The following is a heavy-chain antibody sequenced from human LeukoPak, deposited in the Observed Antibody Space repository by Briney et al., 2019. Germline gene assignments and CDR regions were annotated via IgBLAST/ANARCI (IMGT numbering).Heavy chain of an antibody. V-gene: IGHV3-74*01. D-gene: IGHD3-16*01. J-gene: IGHJ4*02. Sequence: GGSLRLSCAASGFTLSSFWMHWVRQVPGEGLGWGTRICPDGSDSNYADPVKGRFTISRDNAKNTLYLQMNSLRDEDTAVYYCARGVSGNYGRFDSWGQGTLVIVSS. CDR1: GFTLSSFW. CDR3: ARGVSGNYGRFDS. CDR2: ICPDGSDS.